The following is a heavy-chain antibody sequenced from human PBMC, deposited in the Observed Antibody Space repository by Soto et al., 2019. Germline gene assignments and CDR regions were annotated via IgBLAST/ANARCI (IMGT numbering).Heavy chain of an antibody. Sequence: PSQTLSLTCAISGDSVSSNSAAWNWIRQSPSRGLEWLGRTYYRSKWYNDYAVSVKSRITINPDTSKNKFSLQLNSVTPEDTAVYYCARTEYSNAFYYYYGMDVWGQGTTVTVSS. CDR2: TYYRSKWYN. V-gene: IGHV6-1*01. CDR3: ARTEYSNAFYYYYGMDV. D-gene: IGHD6-6*01. J-gene: IGHJ6*02. CDR1: GDSVSSNSAA.